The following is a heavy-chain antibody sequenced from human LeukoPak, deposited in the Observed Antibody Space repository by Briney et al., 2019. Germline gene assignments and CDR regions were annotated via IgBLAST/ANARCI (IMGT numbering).Heavy chain of an antibody. D-gene: IGHD6-19*01. J-gene: IGHJ3*02. CDR2: INPNSGGT. Sequence: ASVKVSCKASGYTFTGYYMHWVRQAPGQGLEWMGWINPNSGGTNYAQKFQGRVTMTRDTSISTACMELSRLRSDDTAVYYCAGVFPGLDAFDIWGQGTTVTVSS. CDR3: AGVFPGLDAFDI. CDR1: GYTFTGYY. V-gene: IGHV1-2*02.